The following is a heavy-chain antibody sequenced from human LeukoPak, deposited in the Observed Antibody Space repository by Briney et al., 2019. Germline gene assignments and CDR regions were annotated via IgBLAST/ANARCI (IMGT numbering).Heavy chain of an antibody. D-gene: IGHD3-22*01. Sequence: PGGSLRLSCAACGFTFSSYSMNWVRQAPGKGLEWVSYISSSSSTIYYADSVKGRFTISRDNAKNSLYLQMNSLRAEDTAVYYCAREVNYYDSSGMDYWGQGTLVTVSS. CDR3: AREVNYYDSSGMDY. CDR2: ISSSSSTI. J-gene: IGHJ4*02. CDR1: GFTFSSYS. V-gene: IGHV3-48*04.